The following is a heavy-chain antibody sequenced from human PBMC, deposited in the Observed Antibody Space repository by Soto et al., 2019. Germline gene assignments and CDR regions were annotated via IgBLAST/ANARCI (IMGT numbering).Heavy chain of an antibody. CDR3: ARLLGFRPPDV. CDR2: IYTSGRI. J-gene: IGHJ6*02. D-gene: IGHD2-15*01. V-gene: IGHV4-4*07. Sequence: PSETLSLTCTVSGGYINSYFWTWIRQPAGKGLEWIGRIYTSGRIDYNPSLKSRVTMSLDTTKNQFSLKLGSVTAADTAVYYCARLLGFRPPDVWGQGTTVTSP. CDR1: GGYINSYF.